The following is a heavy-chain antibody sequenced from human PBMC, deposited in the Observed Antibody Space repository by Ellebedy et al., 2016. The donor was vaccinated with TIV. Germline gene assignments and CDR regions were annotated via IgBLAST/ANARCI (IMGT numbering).Heavy chain of an antibody. D-gene: IGHD4-17*01. CDR3: VSKGNGDYNY. Sequence: GESLKISXAASGFTFSDYYMTWIRQAPGKGLEWVSYISGGSSATKYADSVKGRFTIARDSAKNSLYLQMNSLRVEDSAIYYCVSKGNGDYNYWGQGTLVTVSS. V-gene: IGHV3-11*06. J-gene: IGHJ4*02. CDR2: ISGGSSAT. CDR1: GFTFSDYY.